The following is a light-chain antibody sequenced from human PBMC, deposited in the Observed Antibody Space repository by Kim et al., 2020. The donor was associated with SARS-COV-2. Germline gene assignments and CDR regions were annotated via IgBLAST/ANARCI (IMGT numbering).Light chain of an antibody. CDR3: QQSYSTPRT. CDR1: QSISTY. J-gene: IGKJ1*01. CDR2: AAS. Sequence: ASVGDRVTITCRASQSISTYLNWYQQKPGKAPKLLIYAASSLQSGVPSRFSGSGSGTDFTLTISSLQPEDFATYYCQQSYSTPRTFGQGTKVEIK. V-gene: IGKV1-39*01.